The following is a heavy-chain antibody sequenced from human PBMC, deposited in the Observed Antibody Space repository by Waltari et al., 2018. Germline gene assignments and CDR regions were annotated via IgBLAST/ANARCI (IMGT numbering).Heavy chain of an antibody. CDR3: ARDVKWGYED. J-gene: IGHJ4*02. Sequence: QVQLVQSGAEVKKPGASVKVSCKASGYTFSAYYLHWVRQAPGQGLEWMGWSNANGGATNYAQKCQGRVTMTRDTSISTAYMELSRLRSDDTATYYCARDVKWGYEDWGQGTLVTVSS. CDR2: SNANGGAT. D-gene: IGHD7-27*01. V-gene: IGHV1-2*02. CDR1: GYTFSAYY.